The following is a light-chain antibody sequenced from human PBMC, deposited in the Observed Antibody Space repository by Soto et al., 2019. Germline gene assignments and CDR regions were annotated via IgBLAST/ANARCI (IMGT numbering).Light chain of an antibody. CDR1: QSVSSGY. J-gene: IGKJ2*01. CDR3: QQYNNWPQT. Sequence: EMVMTQSPATLSVSPGERATLSCRASQSVSSGYLAWYQQKPGQAPRLLIYGASTRATGIPARFSGSGSGTEFTLTISSLQSEDFAVYYCQQYNNWPQTFGQGTKLEIK. V-gene: IGKV3-15*01. CDR2: GAS.